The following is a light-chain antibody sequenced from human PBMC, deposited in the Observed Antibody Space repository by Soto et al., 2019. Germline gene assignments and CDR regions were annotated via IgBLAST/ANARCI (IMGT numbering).Light chain of an antibody. V-gene: IGKV3-15*01. CDR1: QSVGGD. CDR2: GAI. CDR3: QQYNNWPLT. J-gene: IGKJ4*01. Sequence: EVLMTQSPATLSVSPGERVTLSCRASQSVGGDVAWYQQKPGQAPRLLIYGAITRAPGIPATFSGSGSGTEFTLTISSLRSEDFAVFYCQQYNNWPLTFGGGTKVEIK.